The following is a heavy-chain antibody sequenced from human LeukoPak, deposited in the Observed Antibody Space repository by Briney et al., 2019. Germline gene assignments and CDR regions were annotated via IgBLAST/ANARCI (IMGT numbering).Heavy chain of an antibody. Sequence: SETLSLTCTVSGGSISSGSYYWRWIRQPAGKGLEWIGRIYTSGSTNYNPSLKSRVTISVDTSKNQFSLKLSSVTAADTAVYYCARDEPYQLLNAFDIWGQGTMVTVSS. J-gene: IGHJ3*02. CDR2: IYTSGST. CDR1: GGSISSGSYY. CDR3: ARDEPYQLLNAFDI. V-gene: IGHV4-61*02. D-gene: IGHD2-2*01.